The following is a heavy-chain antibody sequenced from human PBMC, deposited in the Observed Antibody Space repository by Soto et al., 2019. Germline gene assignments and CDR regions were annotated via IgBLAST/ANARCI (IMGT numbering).Heavy chain of an antibody. V-gene: IGHV4-34*01. J-gene: IGHJ4*02. Sequence: PSETLSLTCAVYGGSFSGYYWSWIRQPPGKGLEWIGEINHSGSTNYNPSLKSRVTISVDTSKNQFSLKLSSVTAADTAVYYCARGRMIFGVVIKGSYYCDYWGQGTLVTVSS. CDR1: GGSFSGYY. CDR2: INHSGST. D-gene: IGHD3-3*01. CDR3: ARGRMIFGVVIKGSYYCDY.